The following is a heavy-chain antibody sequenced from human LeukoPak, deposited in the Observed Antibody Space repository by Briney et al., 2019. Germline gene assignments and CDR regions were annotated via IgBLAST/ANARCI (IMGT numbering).Heavy chain of an antibody. D-gene: IGHD3-16*01. CDR3: ATEFTGYYFDY. V-gene: IGHV3-30*04. Sequence: GGSLRLSCAASGFTFSSYAMHWVRQAPGKGLERVAVISYDGSNKYYADSVKGRFTISRDNSKNTLYLQVNSLRAEDTAVYYCATEFTGYYFDYWGQGTLVTVSS. CDR1: GFTFSSYA. J-gene: IGHJ4*02. CDR2: ISYDGSNK.